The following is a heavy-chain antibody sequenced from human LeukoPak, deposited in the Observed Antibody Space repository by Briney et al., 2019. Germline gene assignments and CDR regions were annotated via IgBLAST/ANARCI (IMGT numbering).Heavy chain of an antibody. CDR1: GGSISSGGYY. D-gene: IGHD3-10*01. J-gene: IGHJ4*02. Sequence: SETLSLTGTVSGGSISSGGYYWRWIRQHPGKGLEWIGYIYYSGSTYYNPSLKSRVTISVDTSKNQFSLKLSSVTAADTAVYYCARTPDYYGAGSYQGYFDYWGQGTLVTVSS. V-gene: IGHV4-31*03. CDR3: ARTPDYYGAGSYQGYFDY. CDR2: IYYSGST.